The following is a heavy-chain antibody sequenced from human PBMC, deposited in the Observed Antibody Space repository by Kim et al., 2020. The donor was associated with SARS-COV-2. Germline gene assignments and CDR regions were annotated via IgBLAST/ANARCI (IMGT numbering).Heavy chain of an antibody. V-gene: IGHV3-23*01. CDR3: AKDGGNIPAGVQYYFDY. CDR2: ISGSGGST. CDR1: GFTFSSYA. Sequence: GGSLRLSCAASGFTFSSYAMSWVRQAPGKGLEWVSAISGSGGSTYYADSVKGRFTISRDNSKNTLYLQMNSLRAEDTAVYYCAKDGGNIPAGVQYYFDYWGQGTLVTVSS. J-gene: IGHJ4*02. D-gene: IGHD2-2*01.